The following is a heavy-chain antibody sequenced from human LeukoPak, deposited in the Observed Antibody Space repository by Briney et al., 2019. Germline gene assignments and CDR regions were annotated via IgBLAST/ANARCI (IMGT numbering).Heavy chain of an antibody. CDR3: ATWFGADY. CDR2: IRSSGDST. Sequence: GGSLRLSCAASGFTFSSYAMSWVRQAPGKGLQWVSSIRSSGDSTYYADSVKGRFTISRDNSKNTLYLQMNSLRAEDTAIYYCATWFGADYWGQGTLVTVSS. D-gene: IGHD3-10*01. CDR1: GFTFSSYA. J-gene: IGHJ4*02. V-gene: IGHV3-23*01.